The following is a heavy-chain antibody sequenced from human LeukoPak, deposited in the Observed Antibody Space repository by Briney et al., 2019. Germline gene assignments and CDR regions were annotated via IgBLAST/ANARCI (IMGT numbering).Heavy chain of an antibody. CDR1: GFTFSSYA. Sequence: GGSLRLSCAASGFTFSSYAMSWVRQAPGKGLEWVAVISGGGDSTDYADSVKGRFTISRDNSKNTLYLQMNSLRAEDTAVYYCATDQPLYFTEATISAPIYWGQGALVTVSS. CDR3: ATDQPLYFTEATISAPIY. V-gene: IGHV3-23*01. D-gene: IGHD5-12*01. CDR2: ISGGGDST. J-gene: IGHJ4*02.